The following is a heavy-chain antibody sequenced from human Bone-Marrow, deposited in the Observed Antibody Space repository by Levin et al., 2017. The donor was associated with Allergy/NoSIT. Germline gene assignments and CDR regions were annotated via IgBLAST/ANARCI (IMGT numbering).Heavy chain of an antibody. Sequence: GGSLRLSCAASGFTFSRNWMSWVRQAPGKGLEWVANIKQDGSAKYYVDSVKGRFTISRDNAKNSLYLQMNSLRAEDTAVYYCARELSSGGHKLDYWGQGTLVTVSS. D-gene: IGHD3-22*01. V-gene: IGHV3-7*04. CDR1: GFTFSRNW. J-gene: IGHJ4*02. CDR3: ARELSSGGHKLDY. CDR2: IKQDGSAK.